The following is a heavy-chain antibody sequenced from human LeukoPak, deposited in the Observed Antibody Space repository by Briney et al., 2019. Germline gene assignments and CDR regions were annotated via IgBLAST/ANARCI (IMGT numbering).Heavy chain of an antibody. Sequence: ASVKVSCKASGYTFTGYYMYWVRQAPGQGLERMGWINPNSGGTNYAQKFQGRVTMTRDTSISTAYMELSRLGSDDTAVYYCATGYYDSSAYYPDAFDIWGQGTMVTVSS. D-gene: IGHD3-22*01. CDR2: INPNSGGT. CDR1: GYTFTGYY. CDR3: ATGYYDSSAYYPDAFDI. J-gene: IGHJ3*02. V-gene: IGHV1-2*02.